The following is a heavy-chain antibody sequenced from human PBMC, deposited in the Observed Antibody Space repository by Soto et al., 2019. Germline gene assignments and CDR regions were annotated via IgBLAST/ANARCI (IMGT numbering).Heavy chain of an antibody. CDR3: ARVIDY. J-gene: IGHJ4*02. CDR1: GFTFISYA. Sequence: QVQLVESGGGVVQPGRSLRLSCAASGFTFISYAMHWVRKAPGKGLEWVAVISYDGSNKYYADSVKGRFTISRDNSKNTLYLQMNSLRAEDTAVYYCARVIDYWGQGTLVTVSS. V-gene: IGHV3-30-3*01. CDR2: ISYDGSNK.